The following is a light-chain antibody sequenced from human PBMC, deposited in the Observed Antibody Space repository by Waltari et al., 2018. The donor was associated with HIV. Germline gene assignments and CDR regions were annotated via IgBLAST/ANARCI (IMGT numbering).Light chain of an antibody. CDR3: AAWDDSLKGGA. J-gene: IGLJ1*01. CDR1: TSNIGGNT. Sequence: QSVLAQPPSASGTPGQRVTISCSGSTSNIGGNTVSWYQQLPGTAPKLLIYSNNGRPSGVPDRLSGSTSGTSASLVIRGLQSEDEADYYCAAWDDSLKGGAFGTGTKVTVL. CDR2: SNN. V-gene: IGLV1-44*01.